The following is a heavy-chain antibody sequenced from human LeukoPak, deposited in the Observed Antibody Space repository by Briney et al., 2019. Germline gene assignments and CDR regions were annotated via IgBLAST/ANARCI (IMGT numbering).Heavy chain of an antibody. CDR3: ARPYGGWYKGYAFDI. CDR2: INHSGST. CDR1: GGSFSGYY. J-gene: IGHJ3*02. Sequence: SETLSLTCAVYGGSFSGYYWSWIRQPPGKGLEWIGEINHSGSTNYNPSLKSRVTISVDTSKNQFSLKLSSVTAADTAVYYCARPYGGWYKGYAFDIWGQGTMVTVSS. V-gene: IGHV4-34*01. D-gene: IGHD6-19*01.